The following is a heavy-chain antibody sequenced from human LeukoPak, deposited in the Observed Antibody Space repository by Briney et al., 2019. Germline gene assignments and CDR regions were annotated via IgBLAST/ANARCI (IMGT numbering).Heavy chain of an antibody. V-gene: IGHV1-8*01. D-gene: IGHD3-10*01. J-gene: IGHJ4*02. CDR3: ARGSIRGVSADY. CDR2: MNPNSGNT. CDR1: GYTFTSYD. Sequence: ASVKVSCKASGYTFTSYDINWVRQATGQGLEWMGWMNPNSGNTGYAQKFQGRVTMTRNISISTAYMELSSLRSEDTAVYYCARGSIRGVSADYWGQGTLVTVSS.